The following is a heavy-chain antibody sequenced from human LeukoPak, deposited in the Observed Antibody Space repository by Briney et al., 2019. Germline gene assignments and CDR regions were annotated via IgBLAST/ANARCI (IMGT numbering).Heavy chain of an antibody. V-gene: IGHV4-30-4*08. D-gene: IGHD2-15*01. CDR3: ARVVRCSGGSCYYYFDY. CDR2: IYYSGST. Sequence: PSETLSLTCTVSGGSISSGDYYWSWIRQPPGKGLEWIGYIYYSGSTYYNPSLKSRVTISVDTSKNHVSLKLSSLTAADTAVYYCARVVRCSGGSCYYYFDYWGQGTLVTVSS. CDR1: GGSISSGDYY. J-gene: IGHJ4*02.